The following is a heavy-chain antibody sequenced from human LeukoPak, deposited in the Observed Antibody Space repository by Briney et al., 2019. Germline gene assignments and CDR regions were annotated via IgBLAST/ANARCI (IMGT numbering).Heavy chain of an antibody. CDR3: ASLKWELLIDY. J-gene: IGHJ4*02. CDR1: GGSISSSSYY. CDR2: IYYSGST. D-gene: IGHD1-26*01. V-gene: IGHV4-39*01. Sequence: NPSETLSLTCTVSGGSISSSSYYWGWIRQPPGKGLEWIGSIYYSGSTYYNPSLKSRVTISVDTSKNQFSLKLSSVTAADTAVYYCASLKWELLIDYWGQGTLVTVSS.